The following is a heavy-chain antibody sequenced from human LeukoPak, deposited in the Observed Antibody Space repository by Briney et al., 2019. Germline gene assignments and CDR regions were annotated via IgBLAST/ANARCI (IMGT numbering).Heavy chain of an antibody. Sequence: ASVKVSCKTSAYTFTTHDINWVRHAPGQGLDWMGRISAYNGYTNYGRRFQGRVTMTTDTSTNTAYMELRSLRSDDTAVYYCARVGTVTRSVDSWGQGTLVTVSS. CDR1: AYTFTTHD. J-gene: IGHJ4*02. V-gene: IGHV1-18*01. CDR3: ARVGTVTRSVDS. D-gene: IGHD2-21*02. CDR2: ISAYNGYT.